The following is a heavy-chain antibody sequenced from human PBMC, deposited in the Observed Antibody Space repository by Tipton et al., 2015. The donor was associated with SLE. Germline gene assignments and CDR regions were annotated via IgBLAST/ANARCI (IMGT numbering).Heavy chain of an antibody. Sequence: SLRLSCAASGFTFSSYWMSWVRQAPGKGLEWVANIKQDGSEKYYVDPVKGRFTISRDNAKNSLYLQMNSLRAEDTAVYYCATDVWYYYYGMDVWGQGTTVTVSS. J-gene: IGHJ6*02. D-gene: IGHD2-21*01. CDR1: GFTFSSYW. CDR2: IKQDGSEK. CDR3: ATDVWYYYYGMDV. V-gene: IGHV3-7*01.